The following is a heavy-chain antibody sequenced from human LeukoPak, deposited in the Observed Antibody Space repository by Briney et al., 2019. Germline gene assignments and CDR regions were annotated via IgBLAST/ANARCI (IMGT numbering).Heavy chain of an antibody. J-gene: IGHJ4*02. V-gene: IGHV3-23*01. Sequence: GGSLRLSCAASGFTFNNAWMNWVRQAPGKGLEWVSTISGSGGNTYYADSVKGRFTISRDNSNNTMYLQMNSLRAEDTALYYCAKSIVGRFDSWGQGTLVTVSS. D-gene: IGHD3-22*01. CDR3: AKSIVGRFDS. CDR1: GFTFNNAW. CDR2: ISGSGGNT.